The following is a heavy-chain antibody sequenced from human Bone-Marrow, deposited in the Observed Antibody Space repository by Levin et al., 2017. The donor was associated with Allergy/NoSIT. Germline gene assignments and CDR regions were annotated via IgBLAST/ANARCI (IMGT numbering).Heavy chain of an antibody. Sequence: GGSLRLSCAASGFTFSSYSMNWVRQAPGKGLEWVSSISSSSSYIYYADSVKGRFTISRDNAKNSLYLQMNSLRAEDTAVYYCARDRLQYHLRYYYYYYYMDVWGKGTTVTVSS. CDR3: ARDRLQYHLRYYYYYYYMDV. V-gene: IGHV3-21*01. J-gene: IGHJ6*03. CDR2: ISSSSSYI. CDR1: GFTFSSYS. D-gene: IGHD4-11*01.